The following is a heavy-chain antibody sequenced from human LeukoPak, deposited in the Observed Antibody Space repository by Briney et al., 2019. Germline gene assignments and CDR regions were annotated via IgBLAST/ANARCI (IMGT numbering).Heavy chain of an antibody. J-gene: IGHJ6*02. CDR1: GFTFSTYA. CDR3: AMVRGYYYHGLDV. CDR2: INSNGDEI. Sequence: GGSLRLSCAASGFTFSTYAMTWVRQAPGKGLEWVSGINSNGDEIYYADSVRGRFTISRDSAMNTLYLQMNSLRAEDTAVYYCAMVRGYYYHGLDVWGQGTTVTVSS. D-gene: IGHD3-10*01. V-gene: IGHV3-23*01.